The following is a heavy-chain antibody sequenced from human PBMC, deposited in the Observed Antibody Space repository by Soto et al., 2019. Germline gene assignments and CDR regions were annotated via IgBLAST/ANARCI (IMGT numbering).Heavy chain of an antibody. Sequence: SSETLSLTCAVYGGSFSGYYWSWIRQPPGKGLEWIGEINHSGSTNYNPSLKSRVTISVDTSKNQFSLKLSSVTAADTAVYYCARVKYYYDSSGYPFFDYWGQGTLVTVSS. CDR3: ARVKYYYDSSGYPFFDY. J-gene: IGHJ4*02. CDR1: GGSFSGYY. D-gene: IGHD3-22*01. V-gene: IGHV4-34*01. CDR2: INHSGST.